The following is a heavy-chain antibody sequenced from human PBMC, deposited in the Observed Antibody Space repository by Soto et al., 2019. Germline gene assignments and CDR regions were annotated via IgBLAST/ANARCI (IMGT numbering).Heavy chain of an antibody. J-gene: IGHJ3*02. CDR2: IIHIFGTA. V-gene: IGHV1-69*06. CDR3: ARERGYSYGTGGAFDI. D-gene: IGHD5-18*01. Sequence: SVKVSCKASGGTLSSYAIIGVRQAPGQGLEWMGGIIHIFGTANYAQKFQGRVTITADKSTSTAYMELSSVRSEDTAVYYCARERGYSYGTGGAFDIWGQGTMVTVSS. CDR1: GGTLSSYA.